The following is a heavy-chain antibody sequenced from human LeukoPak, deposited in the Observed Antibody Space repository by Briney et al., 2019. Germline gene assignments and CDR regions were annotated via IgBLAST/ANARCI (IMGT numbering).Heavy chain of an antibody. D-gene: IGHD3-10*01. J-gene: IGHJ4*02. CDR2: IYYSGST. CDR1: GGSISSYY. V-gene: IGHV4-59*01. Sequence: SETLSLTCTVSGGSISSYYWSWIRQPPGKGLEWIGYIYYSGSTNYNPSLKSRVTISVDTSKNQFSLKLSSVTAADTAVYYCARGDYGSGSYHWGYWGQGTLVTVSS. CDR3: ARGDYGSGSYHWGY.